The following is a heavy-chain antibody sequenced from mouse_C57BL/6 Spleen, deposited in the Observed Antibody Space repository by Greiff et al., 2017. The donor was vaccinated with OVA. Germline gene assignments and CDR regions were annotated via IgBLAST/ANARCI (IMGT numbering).Heavy chain of an antibody. Sequence: QVQLQQPGAELVKPGASVKMSCKASGYTFTSYWITWVKQRPGQGLEWIGDIYPGSGSTNYNEKFKSKATRTVDTSSSTAYMQLSSLTAEDSAVYYCARFTEWLLDYWGQGTTRTVSS. J-gene: IGHJ2*01. CDR2: IYPGSGST. D-gene: IGHD1-3*01. CDR1: GYTFTSYW. CDR3: ARFTEWLLDY. V-gene: IGHV1-55*01.